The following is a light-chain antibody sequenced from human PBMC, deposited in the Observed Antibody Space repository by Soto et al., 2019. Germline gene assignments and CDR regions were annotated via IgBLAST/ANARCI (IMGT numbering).Light chain of an antibody. CDR1: NVGGKN. CDR2: KDS. J-gene: IGLJ2*01. CDR3: QVWDSGTAV. Sequence: SYELTQPLSVSVTLGQTARIACGGNNVGGKNVHWYQQKPGQGPVVIIFKDSNRPSGIPERFSGSNSGNMATLTIAGAQPGDEGDYFCQVWDSGTAVFGGGTQLTVL. V-gene: IGLV3-9*01.